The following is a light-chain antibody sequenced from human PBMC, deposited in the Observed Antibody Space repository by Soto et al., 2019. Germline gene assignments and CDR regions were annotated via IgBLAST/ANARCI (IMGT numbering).Light chain of an antibody. CDR1: QSVSSK. CDR2: GAS. J-gene: IGKJ1*01. CDR3: QQYGSSPS. V-gene: IGKV3D-15*02. Sequence: ETVMTQSPATLSVSPGERATLSCRASQSVSSKLAWYQQKPGQAPRLLIYGASTRATGIPARFSGSGSGTEFTLTISSLQSEDFAVYYCQQYGSSPSFGQGTKVEIK.